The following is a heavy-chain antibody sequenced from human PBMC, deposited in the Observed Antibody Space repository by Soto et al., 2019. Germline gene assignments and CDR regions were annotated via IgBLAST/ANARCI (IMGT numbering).Heavy chain of an antibody. CDR1: GFSLTTSGVG. V-gene: IGHV2-5*04. Sequence: QITLKESGPTVVNPTQTLTLTCTFSGFSLTTSGVGVGWIRQPPGKALEWLALIYGDDNKRYSPSLMSRLAITKDSSKNQVVLKMTDMDPADTCSYYCVRMMAGRWFDCWGQGTLVTVSS. CDR2: IYGDDNK. D-gene: IGHD6-19*01. CDR3: VRMMAGRWFDC. J-gene: IGHJ4*02.